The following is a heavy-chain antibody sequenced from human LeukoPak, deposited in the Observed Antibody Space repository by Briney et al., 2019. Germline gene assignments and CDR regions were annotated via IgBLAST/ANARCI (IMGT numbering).Heavy chain of an antibody. CDR2: FDPEDGET. CDR3: ATEGPLWAYDSSGYYYAFDY. V-gene: IGHV1-24*01. J-gene: IGHJ4*02. CDR1: GYTLTELS. D-gene: IGHD3-22*01. Sequence: ASVKVSCKVSGYTLTELSMHWVRHAPGKGLEWRGGFDPEDGETIYAQKFQGRDTMTEDTSTDTAYMELSSLRSEDTAVYYCATEGPLWAYDSSGYYYAFDYWGQGTLVTVSS.